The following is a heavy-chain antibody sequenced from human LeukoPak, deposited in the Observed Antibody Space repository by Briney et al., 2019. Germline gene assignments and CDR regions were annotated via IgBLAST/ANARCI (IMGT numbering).Heavy chain of an antibody. V-gene: IGHV4-39*01. CDR3: ARRRPPTHHSGSYYDAFDI. J-gene: IGHJ3*02. D-gene: IGHD1-26*01. CDR2: IYYSGST. CDR1: GGSISSSSYY. Sequence: KPSETLSLTCTVSGGSISSSSYYWGWIRQPPGKGLEWIGSIYYSGSTYYNPFLKSRVTISVDTSKNQFSLKLSSVTAADTAVYYCARRRPPTHHSGSYYDAFDIWGQGTMVTVSS.